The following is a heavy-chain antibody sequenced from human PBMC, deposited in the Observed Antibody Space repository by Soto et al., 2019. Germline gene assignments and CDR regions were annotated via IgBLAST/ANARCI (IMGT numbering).Heavy chain of an antibody. Sequence: ASVKVSCKASGYTFTSYGISWVRQAPGQGLEWMGWISAYNGNTNYAQKLQGRVTMTTDTSTSAAYMELRSLRSDDTAVYYCARDYYGSGSYYMFDPWGQGTLVTVSS. CDR2: ISAYNGNT. D-gene: IGHD3-10*01. CDR1: GYTFTSYG. J-gene: IGHJ5*02. V-gene: IGHV1-18*01. CDR3: ARDYYGSGSYYMFDP.